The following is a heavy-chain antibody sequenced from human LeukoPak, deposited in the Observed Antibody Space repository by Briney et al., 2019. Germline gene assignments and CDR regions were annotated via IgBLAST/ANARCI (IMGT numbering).Heavy chain of an antibody. CDR1: GFTFSSYS. CDR2: INGDGTRT. V-gene: IGHV3-74*01. Sequence: QPGGSLRLSCAASGFTFSSYSINWVRQAPGKGLVWVSRINGDGTRTNYADSVKGRFAISRDNAENTVNLQIYSLKAEDTAVYYCARGVPGGWYFDLWGRATLVTVSS. J-gene: IGHJ2*01. D-gene: IGHD3-16*01. CDR3: ARGVPGGWYFDL.